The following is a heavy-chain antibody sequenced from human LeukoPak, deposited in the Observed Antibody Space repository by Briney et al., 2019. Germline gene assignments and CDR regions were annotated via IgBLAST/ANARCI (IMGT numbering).Heavy chain of an antibody. CDR2: IRNDRIT. J-gene: IGHJ4*02. CDR3: TSMATIFTVDY. D-gene: IGHD5-12*01. CDR1: GLTFSDAW. V-gene: IGHV3-15*01. Sequence: PGESLRLSCVLFGLTFSDAWMSWVRQAPGKGLEWVGRIRNDRITDYAAPVQGRFSISRDNSKNTFYLQMNSLRTEDTGMYFCTSMATIFTVDYWGQGTLVTVSS.